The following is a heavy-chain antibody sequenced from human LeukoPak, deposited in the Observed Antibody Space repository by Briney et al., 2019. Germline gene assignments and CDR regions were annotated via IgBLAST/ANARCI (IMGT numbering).Heavy chain of an antibody. CDR3: AKGYSSSWNDAFDI. CDR1: GFTFSSYG. Sequence: GGSLRLSCAASGFTFSSYGMHWVRQAPAKGLEWVAFIRYDGSNKYYADSVKGRFTISRDNSKNTLYLQMNSLRAEDTAVYYCAKGYSSSWNDAFDIWGQGTMVTVSS. V-gene: IGHV3-30*02. D-gene: IGHD6-13*01. CDR2: IRYDGSNK. J-gene: IGHJ3*02.